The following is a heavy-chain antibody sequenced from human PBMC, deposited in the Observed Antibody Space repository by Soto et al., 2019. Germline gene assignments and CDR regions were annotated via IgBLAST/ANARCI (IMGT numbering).Heavy chain of an antibody. Sequence: RASVKVSFKASGYIFTSYPMHWVRQAPGHSLEWMGWINTGTGNTKYSQNFQGRVSTSRDTSAYTAYMELSSLRSEDTAVYYCTRDNNGLSDYWGQGTLVTVSS. CDR1: GYIFTSYP. J-gene: IGHJ4*02. CDR2: INTGTGNT. D-gene: IGHD1-1*01. V-gene: IGHV1-3*04. CDR3: TRDNNGLSDY.